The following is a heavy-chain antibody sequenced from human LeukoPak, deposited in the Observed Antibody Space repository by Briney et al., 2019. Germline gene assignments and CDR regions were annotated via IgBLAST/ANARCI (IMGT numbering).Heavy chain of an antibody. V-gene: IGHV3-11*05. CDR2: ISSSGSNT. CDR1: GFSFSDYY. D-gene: IGHD6-13*01. Sequence: PGGSLRLSCAASGFSFSDYYMVWIRQAPGKGPEWVSVISSSGSNTNYADSVRGRFTVSRDNAKNSLFLQMNRLRPEDSAVYYCARADSSSCFDYWGQGTLVTVSS. CDR3: ARADSSSCFDY. J-gene: IGHJ4*02.